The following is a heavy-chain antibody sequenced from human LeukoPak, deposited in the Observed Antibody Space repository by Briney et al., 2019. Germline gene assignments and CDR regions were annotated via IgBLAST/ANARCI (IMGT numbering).Heavy chain of an antibody. Sequence: GGSLRLSCAASGFTFSSYAMSWVRQAPGKGREGVSTSGTAGGTYYADSVKGRFTVSRDNSKSTLYLQMSSLRVEDTALYYCAKRGGDRTYYFDYWGQGSLVTVSS. CDR3: AKRGGDRTYYFDY. V-gene: IGHV3-23*01. CDR1: GFTFSSYA. J-gene: IGHJ4*02. CDR2: SGTAGGT. D-gene: IGHD1-14*01.